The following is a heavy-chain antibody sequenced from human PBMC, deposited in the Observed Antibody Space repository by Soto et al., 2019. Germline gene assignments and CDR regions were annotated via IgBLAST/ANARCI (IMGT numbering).Heavy chain of an antibody. J-gene: IGHJ4*02. D-gene: IGHD4-4*01. CDR1: GFNIRDHY. Sequence: ESGGGVVQPGGSLRLSCAASGFNIRDHYMDWVRQAPGKGLEWVVLTRNKTEVYTTELAASVKGRFVISRDDSENSVYLQMNNVKMEDTDVYYCVREGFYTLDQWGQGILVTVSS. CDR2: TRNKTEVYTT. V-gene: IGHV3-72*01. CDR3: VREGFYTLDQ.